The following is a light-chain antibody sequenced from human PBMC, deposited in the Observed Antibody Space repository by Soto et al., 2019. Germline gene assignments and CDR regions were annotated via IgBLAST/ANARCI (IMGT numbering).Light chain of an antibody. CDR3: SSYTSSSTPYV. CDR2: EVS. CDR1: SSDVGGYKY. Sequence: QSVLTQPASVSVSPGQSITISCTGTSSDVGGYKYVSWYQQHPGKAPKLMIYEVSHRPSGVSNRFSGSKSGNTASLTISGLQAEDEADYYCSSYTSSSTPYVFGAGTKATVL. J-gene: IGLJ1*01. V-gene: IGLV2-14*01.